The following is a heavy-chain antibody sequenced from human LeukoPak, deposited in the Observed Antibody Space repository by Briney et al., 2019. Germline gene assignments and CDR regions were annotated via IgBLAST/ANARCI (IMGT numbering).Heavy chain of an antibody. CDR3: ARDGPPRTALFDY. D-gene: IGHD2-21*02. CDR1: GFTFSSYW. Sequence: GGSLRLSCAASGFTFSSYWMSWVRQAPGKGLEGVANIKQDGSEKYYVDSVKGRFTIYRDNAKNSLYLQMHSLRAEDTAVYYCARDGPPRTALFDYWGQRTLVTVSS. J-gene: IGHJ4*02. CDR2: IKQDGSEK. V-gene: IGHV3-7*01.